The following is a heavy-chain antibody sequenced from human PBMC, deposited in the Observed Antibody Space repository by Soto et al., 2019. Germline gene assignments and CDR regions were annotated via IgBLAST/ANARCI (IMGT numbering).Heavy chain of an antibody. CDR3: AKSLGPFVAGPTGT. D-gene: IGHD6-19*01. J-gene: IGHJ5*02. CDR1: GFTFSSYG. V-gene: IGHV3-30*18. Sequence: GGSLRLSCAASGFTFSSYGMHWVRQAPGKGLEWVAVISYDGSNKYYADSVKGRFTISRDNSKNTLYLQMNSLRAEDTAVYYCAKSLGPFVAGPTGTWGQGTLVTVSS. CDR2: ISYDGSNK.